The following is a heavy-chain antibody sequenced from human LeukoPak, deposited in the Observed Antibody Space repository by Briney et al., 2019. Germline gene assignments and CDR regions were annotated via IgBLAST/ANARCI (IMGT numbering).Heavy chain of an antibody. CDR3: ARSEVAALRGHYYYYYYMDV. J-gene: IGHJ6*03. CDR1: GGSISSYY. Sequence: SETLSLTCTVSGGSISSYYWSWIRQPAGKGLEWIGRIYTSGSTNYNPSLKSRVTMSVDTSKNQFSLKLSSVTAADTAVYYCARSEVAALRGHYYYYYYMDVWGKGTTVTVSS. D-gene: IGHD6-13*01. V-gene: IGHV4-4*07. CDR2: IYTSGST.